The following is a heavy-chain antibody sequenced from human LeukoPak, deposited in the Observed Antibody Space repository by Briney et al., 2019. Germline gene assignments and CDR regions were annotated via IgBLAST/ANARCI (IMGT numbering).Heavy chain of an antibody. CDR1: GGSFSGYY. J-gene: IGHJ4*02. Sequence: NPSETLSLTCAVYGGSFSGYYWSWIRQPPGKGLEWIGEINHSGSTNYNPSLKSRVTISVDTSKNQFSLKLSSVTAADTAVYYCARGYGDYEYYFDYWGQGTLVTVSS. CDR3: ARGYGDYEYYFDY. V-gene: IGHV4-34*01. D-gene: IGHD4-17*01. CDR2: INHSGST.